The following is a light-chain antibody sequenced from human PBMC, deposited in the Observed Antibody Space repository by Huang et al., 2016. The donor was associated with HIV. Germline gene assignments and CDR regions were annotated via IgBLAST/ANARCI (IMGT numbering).Light chain of an antibody. V-gene: IGKV3-15*01. Sequence: IILTQSPATLSVSPGEGATLPCRARQSIGTNLAWYQQGPGQAPRLLVYRASTRATGVPVRFSGSGSGTQFNLTLSSLQSEDFAAYYCQHYSNWPPLTFGGGTKVDI. CDR2: RAS. CDR1: QSIGTN. J-gene: IGKJ4*01. CDR3: QHYSNWPPLT.